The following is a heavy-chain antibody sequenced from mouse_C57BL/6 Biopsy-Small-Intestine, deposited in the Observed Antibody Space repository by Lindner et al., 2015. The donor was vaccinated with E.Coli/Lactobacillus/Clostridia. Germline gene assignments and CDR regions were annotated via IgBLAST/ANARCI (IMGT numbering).Heavy chain of an antibody. V-gene: IGHV3-3*01. CDR1: GFSINSDCY. J-gene: IGHJ1*01. D-gene: IGHD1-1*02. CDR2: TFYSGIT. Sequence: VQLQESGPSLVRPSQTLSLTCTVTGFSINSDCYWVWIRQFPGSKLEYIGYTFYSGITYYNPSLESRTYITRDTSKNQFSLRLSSVTSEDTATYYCARDYYAGTYWFFDVWGAGTTVTVSS. CDR3: ARDYYAGTYWFFDV.